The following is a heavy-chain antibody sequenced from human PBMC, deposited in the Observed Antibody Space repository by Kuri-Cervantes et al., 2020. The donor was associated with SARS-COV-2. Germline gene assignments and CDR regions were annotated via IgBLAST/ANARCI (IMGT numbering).Heavy chain of an antibody. D-gene: IGHD6-13*01. CDR3: ARLGDSSWYFDY. CDR2: IGTAGDT. CDR1: GFTFSSYD. V-gene: IGHV3-13*01. J-gene: IGHJ4*02. Sequence: GESLKISCAASGFTFSSYDMHWVRQATGKGLEWVSAIGTAGDTYYPGSVKGRFTISRDNAKNSLYLQMNSLRAEDTAVYYCARLGDSSWYFDYWGQGTLVTVSS.